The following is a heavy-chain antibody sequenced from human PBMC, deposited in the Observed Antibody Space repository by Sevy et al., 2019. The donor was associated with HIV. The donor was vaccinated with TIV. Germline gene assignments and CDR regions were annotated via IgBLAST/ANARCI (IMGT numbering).Heavy chain of an antibody. CDR1: GYTFIGYF. J-gene: IGHJ4*02. CDR2: INPNSGDT. D-gene: IGHD1-7*01. CDR3: ARDMELVNEGTQEFYY. Sequence: ASVKVSCKASGYTFIGYFMHWVRQAPGQGLEWMGWINPNSGDTNYSQKFQDRVTMTRETSINTAYMGLSRLRSDDTALYYCARDMELVNEGTQEFYYWGQGTLVTVSS. V-gene: IGHV1-2*02.